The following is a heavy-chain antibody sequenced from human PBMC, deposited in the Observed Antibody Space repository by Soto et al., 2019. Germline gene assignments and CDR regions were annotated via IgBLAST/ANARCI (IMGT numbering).Heavy chain of an antibody. Sequence: EVQLVESGGGLVQPGGSLRLSCAASGFTLSSYWMSWVRQAPGKGLEWVANIKQDGSEKYYVDSVEGRFTISRDNAKNSLYLQLNSLRAEDTAVYYCARVPGSGYSCGSTFDYWGQGTLVTVSS. J-gene: IGHJ4*02. CDR1: GFTLSSYW. CDR2: IKQDGSEK. D-gene: IGHD5-18*01. V-gene: IGHV3-7*05. CDR3: ARVPGSGYSCGSTFDY.